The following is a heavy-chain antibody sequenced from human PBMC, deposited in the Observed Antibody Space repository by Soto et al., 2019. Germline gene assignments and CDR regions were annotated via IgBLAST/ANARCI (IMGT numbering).Heavy chain of an antibody. CDR2: IIPLFGTA. Sequence: QVQLVQSGAEVKKPGSSVKVSCKASGGTFSTYAIDWVRQAPGQGLEWMGGIIPLFGTAKYAQNFQGRITITADESTNTAYMELSSLRSEDTAVYYCARESSSSSPHYYYYGMDVWGQGTTVTVSS. D-gene: IGHD6-6*01. CDR1: GGTFSTYA. V-gene: IGHV1-69*01. CDR3: ARESSSSSPHYYYYGMDV. J-gene: IGHJ6*02.